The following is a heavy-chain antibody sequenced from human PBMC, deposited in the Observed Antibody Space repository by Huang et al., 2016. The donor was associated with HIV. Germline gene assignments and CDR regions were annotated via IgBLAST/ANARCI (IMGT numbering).Heavy chain of an antibody. CDR2: ISPGDSDS. CDR1: GFSFTNYW. V-gene: IGHV5-51*03. D-gene: IGHD5-18*01. CDR3: ARPLLGYSNGYYFDY. Sequence: EVQLVQSGAEVKKPGESLKISCKGSGFSFTNYWIGWVRQMPGKGLEWMGIISPGDSDSTYSPSFRGQVTISADKSINTAYLQWNSLKASDSAMYYCARPLLGYSNGYYFDYWGQGTLVTVSS. J-gene: IGHJ4*02.